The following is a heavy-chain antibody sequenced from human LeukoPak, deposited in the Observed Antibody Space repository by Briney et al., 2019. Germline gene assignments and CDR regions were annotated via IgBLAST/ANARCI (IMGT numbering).Heavy chain of an antibody. D-gene: IGHD2-2*01. CDR2: ISGSGGST. CDR3: AKDYIVVVPAAISGWFDP. J-gene: IGHJ5*02. CDR1: GFTFSSYA. V-gene: IGHV3-23*01. Sequence: YPGGSLRLSCAASGFTFSSYAMSWVRQAPGKGLEWVSAISGSGGSTYYADSVKGRFTISRDNSKNTLYLQMNSLRAEDTAVYYCAKDYIVVVPAAISGWFDPWGQGTLVTVSS.